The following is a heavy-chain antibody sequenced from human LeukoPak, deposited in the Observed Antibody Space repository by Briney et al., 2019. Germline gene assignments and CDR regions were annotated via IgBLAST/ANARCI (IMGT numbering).Heavy chain of an antibody. J-gene: IGHJ4*02. D-gene: IGHD6-19*01. CDR2: IYYSGST. Sequence: PSETLSLTCNVSGGSISSSSYYWGWIRQPPGRGLEWIGSIYYSGSTYYNPSLKSRVTISVDTSKNQFSLKLSSVTAADTAVYYCARHAIPEYSSGWYVRGPRGYFVYWGQGTLVTVSS. V-gene: IGHV4-39*01. CDR1: GGSISSSSYY. CDR3: ARHAIPEYSSGWYVRGPRGYFVY.